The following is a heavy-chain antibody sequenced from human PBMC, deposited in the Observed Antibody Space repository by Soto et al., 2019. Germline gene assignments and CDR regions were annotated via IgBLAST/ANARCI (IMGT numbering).Heavy chain of an antibody. CDR3: TREGRSRGGYWRAVAM. CDR2: IRLRCTGGTA. Sequence: EAQLVDSGGGLVVPGRSLRLCCTGYGYNFGDYSMIYYRQAPGKGLVWVAFIRLRCTGGTAEYATSVNGRFTISRDDSRSIAYLQMNYLQTEDTAIYFCTREGRSRGGYWRAVAMWGQGTLVIVSS. J-gene: IGHJ3*02. CDR1: GYNFGDYS. V-gene: IGHV3-49*03. D-gene: IGHD5-12*01.